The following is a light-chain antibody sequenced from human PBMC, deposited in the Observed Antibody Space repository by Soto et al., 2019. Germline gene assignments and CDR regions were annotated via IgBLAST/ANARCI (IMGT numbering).Light chain of an antibody. CDR2: GAS. CDR1: QSVSSN. V-gene: IGKV3-11*01. CDR3: QQRSNWLIT. Sequence: EIVMTHSTATLSVSPWERATLSCRASQSVSSNLAWYQQKPGQAPRLLIYGASSRATGIPDRFSGSGSGTDFTLTISSLEPEDFAVYYCQQRSNWLITFGQGTRLEIK. J-gene: IGKJ5*01.